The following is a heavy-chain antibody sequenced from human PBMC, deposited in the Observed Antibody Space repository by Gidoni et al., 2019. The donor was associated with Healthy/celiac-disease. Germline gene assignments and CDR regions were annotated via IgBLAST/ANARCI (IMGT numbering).Heavy chain of an antibody. D-gene: IGHD1-26*01. V-gene: IGHV3-23*01. Sequence: EVQLLESGGGLVQPGGSLRLSCAASGFTFSSFAIGWVRQAPGTGLELVSAISGSCGSTYYADSVKGRFTISRDNSKNTLYLQMNSLRAEDTAVYYCAKWPGVGATNYWGQGTLVTVSS. CDR2: ISGSCGST. CDR1: GFTFSSFA. J-gene: IGHJ4*02. CDR3: AKWPGVGATNY.